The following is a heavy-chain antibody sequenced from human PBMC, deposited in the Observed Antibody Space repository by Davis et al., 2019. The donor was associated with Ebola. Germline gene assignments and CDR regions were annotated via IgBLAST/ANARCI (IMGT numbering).Heavy chain of an antibody. CDR3: ARIKMATTRNYYYYYYMDV. J-gene: IGHJ6*03. D-gene: IGHD5-24*01. CDR2: ISSSSSTI. V-gene: IGHV3-11*04. CDR1: GFTFSDYY. Sequence: GESLKISCAASGFTFSDYYMSWIRQAPGKGLEWVSYISSSSSTIYYADSVKGRFTISRDNAKNSLYLQMNSLRDEDTAVYYCARIKMATTRNYYYYYYMDVWGKGTTVTVSS.